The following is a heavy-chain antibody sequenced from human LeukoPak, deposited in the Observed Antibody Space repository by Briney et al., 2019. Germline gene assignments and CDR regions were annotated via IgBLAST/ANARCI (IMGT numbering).Heavy chain of an antibody. J-gene: IGHJ4*02. CDR2: FYYSGST. V-gene: IGHV4-61*01. CDR1: GGSVSSGNYY. CDR3: AASSGVTLGRF. D-gene: IGHD3-16*01. Sequence: PSETLSLTCTVSGGSVSSGNYYWTWIRQPPGTGLEWIGYFYYSGSTNYNPSLKSRVTISVDTSKNQFSLKLGSVTAADTAVYYCAASSGVTLGRFWGQGTLVSVSS.